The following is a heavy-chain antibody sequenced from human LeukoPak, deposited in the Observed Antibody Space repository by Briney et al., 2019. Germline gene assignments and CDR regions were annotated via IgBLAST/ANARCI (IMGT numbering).Heavy chain of an antibody. CDR2: IIPSLDIS. CDR3: ARDHCSPGTCLGGH. D-gene: IGHD2-15*01. Sequence: SVKVSCKASGYTFTSYAMNWVRQAPGQGLEWMGRIIPSLDISNYAQKFQGRVTLSADKATTTTYMELTSLRSEDTAIYYCARDHCSPGTCLGGHWGQGTLVTVSS. J-gene: IGHJ4*02. CDR1: GYTFTSYA. V-gene: IGHV1-69*04.